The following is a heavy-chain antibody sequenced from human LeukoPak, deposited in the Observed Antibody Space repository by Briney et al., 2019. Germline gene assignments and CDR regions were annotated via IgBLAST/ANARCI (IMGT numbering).Heavy chain of an antibody. CDR2: INHSVST. D-gene: IGHD1-1*01. Sequence: PSETLSLTCAVYGGSFSGYYWSWIRQPPGKGLEWIGEINHSVSTNYNPSLKSRVTISVDTSKNQFSLKLSSVTAADTAVYYCASILRYSGHYYYMDVWGKGTTVTVSS. CDR1: GGSFSGYY. J-gene: IGHJ6*03. CDR3: ASILRYSGHYYYMDV. V-gene: IGHV4-34*01.